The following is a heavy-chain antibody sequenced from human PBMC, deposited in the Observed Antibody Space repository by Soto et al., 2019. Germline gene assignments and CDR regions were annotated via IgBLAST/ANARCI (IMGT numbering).Heavy chain of an antibody. Sequence: SQSLSLTCAISGYSVSINVGSFNLIRHSQSRVLEWLGRTYYSSMWSFDYALSLKIRVTIDPDTSKNQFSLHLDSLTPAYTAVYSCERVTWIRGMEVCGQGHTVSVS. CDR2: TYYSSMWSF. J-gene: IGHJ6*01. V-gene: IGHV6-1*01. CDR1: GYSVSINVGS. D-gene: IGHD2-2*03. CDR3: ERVTWIRGMEV.